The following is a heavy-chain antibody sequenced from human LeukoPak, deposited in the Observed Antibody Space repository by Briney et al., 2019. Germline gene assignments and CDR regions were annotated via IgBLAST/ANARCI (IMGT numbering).Heavy chain of an antibody. CDR1: GFTFSTYA. D-gene: IGHD3-10*01. CDR3: ARARYYYGSGSYSLDAFDM. J-gene: IGHJ3*02. CDR2: IWYDGSNK. Sequence: GGSLRLSCAASGFTFSTYAMHWVRQAPGKGLEWGAAIWYDGSNKYYADSVNGRFTISRDNSKNTLYLQMNSLRAEDRAVYYCARARYYYGSGSYSLDAFDMWGQGTMVTVSS. V-gene: IGHV3-33*01.